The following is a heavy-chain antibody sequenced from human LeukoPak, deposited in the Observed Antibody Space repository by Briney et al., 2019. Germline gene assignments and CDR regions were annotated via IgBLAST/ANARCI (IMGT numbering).Heavy chain of an antibody. CDR1: GFTFSSYG. Sequence: PGGSLRLSCAASGFTFSSYGMHWVRQAPGKGLEWVAVIWYDGSNKYYADSVKGRFTISRDNSKNTLYLQMNSLRAEDTAVYYCARDGFLYSSSWYLAFDIWGQGTMVTVPS. V-gene: IGHV3-33*01. CDR2: IWYDGSNK. CDR3: ARDGFLYSSSWYLAFDI. J-gene: IGHJ3*02. D-gene: IGHD6-13*01.